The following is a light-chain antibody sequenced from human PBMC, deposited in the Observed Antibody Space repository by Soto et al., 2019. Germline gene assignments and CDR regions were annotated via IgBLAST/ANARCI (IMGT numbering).Light chain of an antibody. V-gene: IGKV3-20*01. CDR2: GAS. CDR1: QSVSSSY. CDR3: QQYGSSPPIT. J-gene: IGKJ5*01. Sequence: EIVLTQSPGTLSLSPGERATLSCRASQSVSSSYLAWYQQTPGQAPRLLIYGASSRATGIPDRFSGSGSGTDFTLTISRLEPEDFAVYYWQQYGSSPPITFGQGTRLEIK.